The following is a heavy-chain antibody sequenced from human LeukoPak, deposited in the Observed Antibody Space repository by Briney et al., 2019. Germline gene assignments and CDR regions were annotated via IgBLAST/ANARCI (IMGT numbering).Heavy chain of an antibody. CDR1: GGSISSSNW. Sequence: SETLSLTCAVSGGSISSSNWWSWVRQPPGKGLEWIGEIYHSGSTNYNPSLKSRVTISVDTSKNQFSLKLSSVTAADTAVYYCARDFGGSYYDILTGCFDYWGQGTLVTVPS. V-gene: IGHV4-4*02. CDR3: ARDFGGSYYDILTGCFDY. D-gene: IGHD3-9*01. CDR2: IYHSGST. J-gene: IGHJ4*02.